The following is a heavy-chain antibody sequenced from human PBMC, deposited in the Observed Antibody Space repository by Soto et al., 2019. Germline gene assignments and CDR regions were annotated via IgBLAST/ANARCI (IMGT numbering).Heavy chain of an antibody. CDR3: AKGRGTIVVTDAYDI. J-gene: IGHJ3*02. V-gene: IGHV3-9*01. Sequence: GGSLRLSCGGSGFSFDDYTMHWVRQAPGKGPEWVASLSWNSGFSGYADSVKGRFTIPRDNAQSSVHLQMNNLRTEDTALYYCAKGRGTIVVTDAYDIWGQGAMVTV. D-gene: IGHD3-22*01. CDR2: LSWNSGFS. CDR1: GFSFDDYT.